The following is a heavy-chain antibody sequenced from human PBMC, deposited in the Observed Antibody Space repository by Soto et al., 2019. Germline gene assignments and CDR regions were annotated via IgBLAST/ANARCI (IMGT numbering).Heavy chain of an antibody. V-gene: IGHV1-69*13. CDR1: GGTFNSYA. J-gene: IGHJ4*02. D-gene: IGHD3-9*01. CDR2: IIPMFGAV. Sequence: SVKVSCKASGGTFNSYAISWVRQAPGQGLEWMGGIIPMFGAVSYAQKFQGRVTITADESTSTAYMDLSSLRSDDTAVYYCSRGLRTYDILTGPRPYYFDYWGQGTLVTVSS. CDR3: SRGLRTYDILTGPRPYYFDY.